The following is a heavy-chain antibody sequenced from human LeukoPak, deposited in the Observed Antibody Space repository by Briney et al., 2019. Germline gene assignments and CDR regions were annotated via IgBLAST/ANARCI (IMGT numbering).Heavy chain of an antibody. V-gene: IGHV3-7*01. CDR1: GLTFSTYW. CDR2: IKQDGSEK. D-gene: IGHD3-10*01. CDR3: AGGIAMVRGGDV. Sequence: GGSLRLSCAASGLTFSTYWMTWVRQAPGKGLEWVANIKQDGSEKNYVNSVKGRFTISRDNAKNSLYLQMNSLRVEDTAVYYCAGGIAMVRGGDVWGKGTTVTVSS. J-gene: IGHJ6*04.